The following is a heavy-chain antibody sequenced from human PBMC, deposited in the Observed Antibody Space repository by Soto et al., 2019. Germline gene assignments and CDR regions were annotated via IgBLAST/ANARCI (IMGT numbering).Heavy chain of an antibody. D-gene: IGHD4-17*01. J-gene: IGHJ5*02. V-gene: IGHV1-69*13. Sequence: SVKVSCKASGYTFTSYDINWVRQAPGQGLEWMGGINPNFGNANYAQKFQGRVTITANESTSTAYMELSSLRSEDTAVYYCARHGDYATPWGQGTLVTVSS. CDR1: GYTFTSYD. CDR2: INPNFGNA. CDR3: ARHGDYATP.